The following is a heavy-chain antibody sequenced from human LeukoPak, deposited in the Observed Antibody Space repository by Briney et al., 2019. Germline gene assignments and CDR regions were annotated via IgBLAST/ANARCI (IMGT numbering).Heavy chain of an antibody. D-gene: IGHD2/OR15-2a*01. Sequence: ASVKVSCKASGYTFTSYAMHWVRQAPRQRLEWMGWINAGNGNTKYSQKFQGRVTITRDTSASTAYMELSSLRSEDTAVYYCARFYGRLAFDYWGQGTLVTVSS. CDR1: GYTFTSYA. V-gene: IGHV1-3*01. J-gene: IGHJ4*02. CDR2: INAGNGNT. CDR3: ARFYGRLAFDY.